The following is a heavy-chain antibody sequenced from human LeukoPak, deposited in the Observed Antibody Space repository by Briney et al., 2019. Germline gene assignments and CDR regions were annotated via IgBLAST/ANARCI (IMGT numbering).Heavy chain of an antibody. D-gene: IGHD3-10*01. V-gene: IGHV4-31*03. CDR2: IYYSGST. Sequence: SETLSLTCTVSGGSISSGGYYWSWIRQHPGKGREWIGYIYYSGSTYYNPSLKSRVTISVDTSKNQFSLKLSSVTAADTAVYYCARGGMVRGVIIFNWFDPWGQGTLVTVSS. CDR1: GGSISSGGYY. J-gene: IGHJ5*02. CDR3: ARGGMVRGVIIFNWFDP.